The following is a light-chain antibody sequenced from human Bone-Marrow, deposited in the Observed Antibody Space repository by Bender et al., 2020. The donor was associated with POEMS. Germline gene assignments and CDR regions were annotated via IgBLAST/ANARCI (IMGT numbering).Light chain of an antibody. CDR3: CSYADNSVWV. J-gene: IGLJ3*02. CDR2: EGS. CDR1: SSDVGSYKY. V-gene: IGLV2-23*01. Sequence: QSALTQPASVSGSPGQSITISCTGTSSDVGSYKYVSWYQQHPGKAPKLMIYEGSKRPSGVSNRFSGSKSGNTASLTISGLQAADEADYYCCSYADNSVWVFGGGTKLTVL.